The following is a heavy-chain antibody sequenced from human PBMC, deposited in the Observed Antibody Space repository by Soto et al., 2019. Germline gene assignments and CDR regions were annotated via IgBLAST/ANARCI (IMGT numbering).Heavy chain of an antibody. V-gene: IGHV4-59*01. CDR3: ARSVAVPGAHIAS. D-gene: IGHD6-19*01. CDR2: VYYTGST. Sequence: PWGALCLTCSVSGGSISGSYWSWSRQSPGKGLEWLGYVYYTGSTNYSPSLRSRVSISVGTSKNEFSLRMRSVTAADTAVYFCARSVAVPGAHIASGGQGPQVT. J-gene: IGHJ5*01. CDR1: GGSISGSY.